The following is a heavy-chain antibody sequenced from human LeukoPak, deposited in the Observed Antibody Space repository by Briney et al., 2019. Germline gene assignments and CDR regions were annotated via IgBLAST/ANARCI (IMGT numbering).Heavy chain of an antibody. D-gene: IGHD1-20*01. CDR1: GYTFTGYY. CDR2: INPNSGGT. CDR3: ARDITGTTGLGVDAFDI. J-gene: IGHJ3*02. V-gene: IGHV1-2*04. Sequence: ASVKVSYKASGYTFTGYYTHWVRQAPGQGLEWMGWINPNSGGTNYAQKFQGWVTMTRDTSISTAYMELSRLRSDDTAVYYCARDITGTTGLGVDAFDIWGQGTMVTVSS.